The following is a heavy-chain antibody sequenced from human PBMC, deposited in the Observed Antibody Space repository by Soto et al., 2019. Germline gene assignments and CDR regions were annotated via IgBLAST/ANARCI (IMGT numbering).Heavy chain of an antibody. Sequence: QVQLVQSGAEVKKPGASVKVSCKASGYAFSQLYIHWMRQAPGQGLEWMGWINPNSGRTKFAQNFQGWVTMTRDTSIKTVNMERSGLRSDATAVYYCARESGGTTATLDYYYCDMDDWGKGTMVTVSS. CDR1: GYAFSQLY. CDR2: INPNSGRT. D-gene: IGHD4-17*01. CDR3: ARESGGTTATLDYYYCDMDD. V-gene: IGHV1-2*04. J-gene: IGHJ6*03.